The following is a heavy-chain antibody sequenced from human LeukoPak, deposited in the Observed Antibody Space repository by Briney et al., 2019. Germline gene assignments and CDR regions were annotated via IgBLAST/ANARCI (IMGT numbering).Heavy chain of an antibody. V-gene: IGHV3-23*01. CDR1: GFTLSSYA. D-gene: IGHD3-10*01. CDR3: TNRVPDYSGSSGSNSYYFDD. J-gene: IGHJ4*02. CDR2: ISGSGGGT. Sequence: GGSLSLSCAVSGFTLSSYAMSWVRQPPGKGLEWVSGISGSGGGTYYADSAKGRFTISRDNSKNTLYPQMNSLSAEDTAVYYCTNRVPDYSGSSGSNSYYFDDWGQGTLVTVSS.